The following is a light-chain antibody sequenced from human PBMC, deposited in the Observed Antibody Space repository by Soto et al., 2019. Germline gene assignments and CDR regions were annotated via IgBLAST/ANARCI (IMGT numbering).Light chain of an antibody. V-gene: IGLV2-23*01. CDR2: EGN. CDR1: SSDVGYSNL. J-gene: IGLJ2*01. CDR3: AAWDDSLSGVV. Sequence: QSALTQPASVSESPGQSITISCTGTSSDVGYSNLVSWYQQHPGNAPKLILYEGNKRPSGVSNRFSGSKSGDTASLTISGLQAADEADHYCAAWDDSLSGVVFGGGTKLTVL.